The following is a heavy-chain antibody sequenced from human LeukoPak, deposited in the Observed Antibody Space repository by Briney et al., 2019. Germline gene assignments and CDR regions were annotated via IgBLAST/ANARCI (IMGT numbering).Heavy chain of an antibody. V-gene: IGHV3-23*01. CDR1: GFTFSSNY. Sequence: GGSLRLSCAASGFTFSSNYMSWVRQAPGKGLEWISGIRSAVETTHYADSVKGRFIISRDDSKNALSLQLNSLRPEDTALYYCAKHFCTGLDCSLFDSWGQGTLVTVSS. J-gene: IGHJ4*02. CDR2: IRSAVETT. CDR3: AKHFCTGLDCSLFDS. D-gene: IGHD3/OR15-3a*01.